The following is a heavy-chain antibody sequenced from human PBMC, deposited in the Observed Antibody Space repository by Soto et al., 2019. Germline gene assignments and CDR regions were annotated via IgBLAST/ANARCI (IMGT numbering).Heavy chain of an antibody. CDR1: RFTFSNYA. V-gene: IGHV3-23*01. J-gene: IGHJ5*02. CDR2: ISASGGTT. D-gene: IGHD3-10*01. CDR3: AKGAQQERRGYWFDT. Sequence: GGSLRLSCAASRFTFSNYAMTWVRQAPGKGLEWVSLISASGGTTYYADSVKGRFTISRDNSRNMLYLQMNSLRAEDTALYHCAKGAQQERRGYWFDTWGQGTLVTVSS.